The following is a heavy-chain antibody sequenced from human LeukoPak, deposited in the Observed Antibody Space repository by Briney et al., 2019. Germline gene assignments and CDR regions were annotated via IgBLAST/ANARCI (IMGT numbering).Heavy chain of an antibody. CDR2: MNPNSGNT. V-gene: IGHV1-8*01. CDR1: GYTFTSYD. D-gene: IGHD6-13*01. Sequence: ASVTVSCKASGYTFTSYDITWVRQAPGQGLEWMGWMNPNSGNTGYAQKFQGRVTMTRNTSISTAYMELSSLRSEDTAVYYCARGITEQQLAYYYYYGMDVWGQGTTVTVSS. CDR3: ARGITEQQLAYYYYYGMDV. J-gene: IGHJ6*02.